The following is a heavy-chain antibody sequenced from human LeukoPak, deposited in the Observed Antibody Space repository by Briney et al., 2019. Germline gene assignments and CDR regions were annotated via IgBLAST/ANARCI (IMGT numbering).Heavy chain of an antibody. J-gene: IGHJ4*02. CDR3: ARSGLSGSYPFDY. Sequence: QSGGSLRLSCAASGFTFGKSWMSWVRQAPGKGLEWVANVNDDAKEKYYVDSVKGRFSISRDNAKNSLYLQLNSLRAEDTAVYYCARSGLSGSYPFDYWGQGTLVTVSS. D-gene: IGHD1-26*01. CDR1: GFTFGKSW. CDR2: VNDDAKEK. V-gene: IGHV3-7*01.